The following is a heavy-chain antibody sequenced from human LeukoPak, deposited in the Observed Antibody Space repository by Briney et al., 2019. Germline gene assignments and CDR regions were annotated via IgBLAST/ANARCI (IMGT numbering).Heavy chain of an antibody. CDR2: ITTNGRNT. CDR3: VRDLT. CDR1: GFTFSASA. J-gene: IGHJ4*02. V-gene: IGHV3-64D*06. D-gene: IGHD4/OR15-4a*01. Sequence: GGSLRLSCSASGFTFSASAMHWVRLAPGKVPQFVSAITTNGRNTYYADSVKGRFTISRDNSKSTLDLQMRSLRAEDTAVYYCVRDLTWGQGTLVTVSS.